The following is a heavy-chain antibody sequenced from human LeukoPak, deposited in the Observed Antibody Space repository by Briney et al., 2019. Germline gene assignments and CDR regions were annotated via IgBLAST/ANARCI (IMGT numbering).Heavy chain of an antibody. J-gene: IGHJ4*02. V-gene: IGHV4-39*01. CDR1: GGSISSYY. CDR2: IYYSGST. D-gene: IGHD2-2*02. Sequence: TASETLSLTCTVSGGSISSYYWGWIRQPPGKGLEWIGSIYYSGSTYYNPSLKSRVTISVDTSKNQFSLKLSSVTAADTAVYYCARLVDRKINIVVVPAAIGIFDYWGQGTLVTVSS. CDR3: ARLVDRKINIVVVPAAIGIFDY.